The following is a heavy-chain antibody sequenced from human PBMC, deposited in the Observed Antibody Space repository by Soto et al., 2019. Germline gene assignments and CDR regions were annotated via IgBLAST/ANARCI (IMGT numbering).Heavy chain of an antibody. J-gene: IGHJ2*01. CDR1: GFTFDDFA. CDR3: AKDSRAMNWYFDL. V-gene: IGHV3-9*01. Sequence: EVQLVESGGGLGQPGTSLRLSCAASGFTFDDFAMHWVRQAPGKGLEWVAGINWNSRSIDYADSVKGRFIISRDNAKKSIYLKPNKLRTADTAFYYCAKDSRAMNWYFDLWGRGTLVVVSS. CDR2: INWNSRSI.